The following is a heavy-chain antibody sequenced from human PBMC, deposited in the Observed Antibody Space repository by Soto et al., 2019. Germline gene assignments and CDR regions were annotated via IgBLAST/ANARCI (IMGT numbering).Heavy chain of an antibody. V-gene: IGHV4-34*01. CDR2: INHSGST. J-gene: IGHJ4*02. D-gene: IGHD5-12*01. Sequence: PSETLSLTCAVYGGSFSGYYWSWIRQPPGKGLEWIGEINHSGSTNYNPSLKSRVTISVDTSRNQFSLKLSSVTAADTAVYYCARETHSGLRRYFDYWGQGTLVTVSS. CDR1: GGSFSGYY. CDR3: ARETHSGLRRYFDY.